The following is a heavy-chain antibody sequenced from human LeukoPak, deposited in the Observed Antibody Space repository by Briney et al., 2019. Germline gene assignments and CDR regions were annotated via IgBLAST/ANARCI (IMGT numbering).Heavy chain of an antibody. V-gene: IGHV4-59*08. CDR3: ARGREYYDYVWGSYRVYYFDY. J-gene: IGHJ4*02. CDR1: GGTISSYY. Sequence: SSETLSLTCTVSGGTISSYYWNWIRQPPGKGLEWIGYIHSSGSTKYNPSLKSRVTISVDTSKNQFSLKLSSVTAADRAVYYCARGREYYDYVWGSYRVYYFDYWGQGTLVTVSS. CDR2: IHSSGST. D-gene: IGHD3-16*02.